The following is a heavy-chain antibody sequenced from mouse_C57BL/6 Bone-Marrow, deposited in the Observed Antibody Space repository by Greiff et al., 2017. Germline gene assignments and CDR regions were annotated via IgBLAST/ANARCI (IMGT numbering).Heavy chain of an antibody. V-gene: IGHV1-53*01. CDR1: GYTFTSYW. J-gene: IGHJ1*03. CDR3: ARDYYGSLWYFDF. D-gene: IGHD1-1*01. CDR2: IDPRNGGT. Sequence: VQLQQPGTELVKPGASVKLSCKASGYTFTSYWMHWVKQRPGQGLEWIGNIDPRNGGTNYNEKFKSKATLTGDKSSSTAYMQLSSLTSEDSAVYYCARDYYGSLWYFDFWGTGTAVTVSS.